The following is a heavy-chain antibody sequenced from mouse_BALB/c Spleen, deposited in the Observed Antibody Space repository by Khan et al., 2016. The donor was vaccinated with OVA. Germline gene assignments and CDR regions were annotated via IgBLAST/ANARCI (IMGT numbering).Heavy chain of an antibody. CDR2: ISYSGST. D-gene: IGHD1-2*01. J-gene: IGHJ2*01. CDR1: GYSITSGYG. Sequence: EVQLVESGPGLVKPSQSPSLTCTVTGYSITSGYGWNWIRQFPGNKLEWMGYISYSGSTNYNPSLKSRISITRDTSKNQFFLQLNSVTTEDTATYYCARTARIKYWGQGTTLTGSS. CDR3: ARTARIKY. V-gene: IGHV3-2*02.